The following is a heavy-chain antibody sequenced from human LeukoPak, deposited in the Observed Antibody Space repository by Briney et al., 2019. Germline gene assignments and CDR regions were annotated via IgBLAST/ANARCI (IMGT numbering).Heavy chain of an antibody. Sequence: PGGSLRLSCAACGFTFSTYAMSWVRQAPGKGLEWVSAISGSGDSTFYADSVKGRFTISRDNSKNTLYLQMNSLRAEDTALYYCAKETYNDFWSGYYADYWGQRTLVTVSS. D-gene: IGHD3-3*01. V-gene: IGHV3-23*01. CDR1: GFTFSTYA. J-gene: IGHJ4*02. CDR3: AKETYNDFWSGYYADY. CDR2: ISGSGDST.